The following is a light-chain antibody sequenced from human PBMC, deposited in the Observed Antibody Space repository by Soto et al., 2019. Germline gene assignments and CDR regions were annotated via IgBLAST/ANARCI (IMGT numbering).Light chain of an antibody. J-gene: IGKJ1*01. CDR1: QSVSSSY. CDR2: GAS. CDR3: QQYGSSRT. Sequence: ETVLTLSTATLPLFRGESATLSCRASQSVSSSYLAWYQQKPGQAPRLLIYGASSRATGIPDRFSGSGSGTDFTLTISRLEPEDFAVYYCQQYGSSRTFGQGTKVDIK. V-gene: IGKV3-20*01.